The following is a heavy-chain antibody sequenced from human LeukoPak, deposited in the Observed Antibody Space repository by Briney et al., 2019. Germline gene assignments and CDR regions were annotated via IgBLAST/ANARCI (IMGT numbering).Heavy chain of an antibody. CDR3: ANRFDY. CDR1: GFTFSSYG. Sequence: GGSLRLSCAASGFTFSSYGMNWVRQAPGKGLEWISFISSSSSTIYYADSVKGRFTISRDNARNSLYLQMNSLRAEDTAVYYCANRFDYWGQGTLVTVSS. J-gene: IGHJ4*02. CDR2: ISSSSSTI. V-gene: IGHV3-48*04.